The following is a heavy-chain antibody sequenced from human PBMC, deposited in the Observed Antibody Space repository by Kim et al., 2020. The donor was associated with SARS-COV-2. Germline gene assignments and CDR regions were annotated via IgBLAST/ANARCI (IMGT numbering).Heavy chain of an antibody. CDR1: GLTFSDYY. J-gene: IGHJ4*01. CDR2: ISSSGSTI. V-gene: IGHV3-11*04. D-gene: IGHD3-10*01. Sequence: GGSLRLSCAASGLTFSDYYMSWIRQAPGKGLEWVSYISSSGSTIYYADSVKGRFTISRDNAKNSLYLQMNSLRAEDTAVYYCARDPGRWMAYYGSGSYHRSCGHGALVTVSS. CDR3: ARDPGRWMAYYGSGSYHRS.